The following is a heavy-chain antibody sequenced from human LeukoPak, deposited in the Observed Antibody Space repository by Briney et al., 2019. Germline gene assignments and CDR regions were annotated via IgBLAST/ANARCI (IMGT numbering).Heavy chain of an antibody. CDR1: GYTFTGYY. V-gene: IGHV1-2*02. Sequence: ASVKLSCKASGYTFTGYYMHWVRQAPGQGLEWMGWINPNSGGTNYAQKFQGRVTMTRDTSISTAYMELSRLRSDDTAVYYCAREDSSGTSGWFDPWGQGTLVTVSS. CDR3: AREDSSGTSGWFDP. J-gene: IGHJ5*02. D-gene: IGHD3-22*01. CDR2: INPNSGGT.